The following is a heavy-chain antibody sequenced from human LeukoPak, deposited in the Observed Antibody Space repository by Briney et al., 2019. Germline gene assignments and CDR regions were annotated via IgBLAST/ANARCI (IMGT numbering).Heavy chain of an antibody. J-gene: IGHJ4*02. V-gene: IGHV4-34*01. D-gene: IGHD6-13*01. CDR3: AREDPAVSRGYYFDY. Sequence: PSETLSLTCAVYGGSFSGYYWSWIRQPPGKGLEWIGEINHSGSTNYNPSLKSRVTISVDTSKNQCSLKLSSVTAADTAVYYCAREDPAVSRGYYFDYWGQGTLVTVSS. CDR2: INHSGST. CDR1: GGSFSGYY.